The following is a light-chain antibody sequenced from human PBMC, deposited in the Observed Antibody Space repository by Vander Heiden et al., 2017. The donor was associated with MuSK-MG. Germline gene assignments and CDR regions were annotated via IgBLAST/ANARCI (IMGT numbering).Light chain of an antibody. Sequence: EIVLTQSPGSLPLSPGERATLSCRASQSVSSSYLACYQQKPGQAPRLVIYGVSNRATGIPDRFSGSGSGTDFTLTISRLEPEDFAVYYCQQYGSSPPYTFGQGTKVEIK. CDR3: QQYGSSPPYT. J-gene: IGKJ2*01. V-gene: IGKV3-20*01. CDR2: GVS. CDR1: QSVSSSY.